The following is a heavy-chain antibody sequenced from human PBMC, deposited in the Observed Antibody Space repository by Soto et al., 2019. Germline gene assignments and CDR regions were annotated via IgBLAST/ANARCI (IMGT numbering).Heavy chain of an antibody. J-gene: IGHJ5*02. Sequence: SETLSLTCAVYGGSFSGYYWSWIRQPPGKGLEWIGEINHSGSTNYNPSLKSRVTISVDTSKNQFSLKLSSVTAADTAVYYCARRRIAAAHNLFDPWGQGTLVTVSS. CDR1: GGSFSGYY. CDR3: ARRRIAAAHNLFDP. CDR2: INHSGST. V-gene: IGHV4-34*01. D-gene: IGHD6-13*01.